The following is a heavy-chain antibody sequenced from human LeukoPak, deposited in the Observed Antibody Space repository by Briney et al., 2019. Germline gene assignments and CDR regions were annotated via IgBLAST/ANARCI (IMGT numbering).Heavy chain of an antibody. D-gene: IGHD1-14*01. J-gene: IGHJ4*02. CDR2: IYYSGST. V-gene: IGHV4-39*01. Sequence: SETLSLTCTVSGGSISSSSYYWGWIRQPPGKGLEWIGSIYYSGSTYYNPSLKSRVTIFVDTSKNQFSLKLSSVTAADTAVYYCARHHKAGRNNHSKNRIVDYWGQGTLVTVSS. CDR1: GGSISSSSYY. CDR3: ARHHKAGRNNHSKNRIVDY.